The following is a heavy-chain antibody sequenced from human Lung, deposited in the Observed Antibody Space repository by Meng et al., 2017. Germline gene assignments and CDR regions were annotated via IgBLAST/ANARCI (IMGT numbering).Heavy chain of an antibody. CDR1: GFTFSTYW. CDR2: INTDGSST. V-gene: IGHV3-74*01. D-gene: IGHD5-24*01. Sequence: EGQRVEAGGGGGQPGGSRRLACAASGFTFSTYWMHWARQAPGKGLVWVSHINTDGSSTNYADSVKGRFTISRDNAKNTLYLQMNSLRAEDAAVYYCGRSDGYIRDWGQGTLVTVSS. J-gene: IGHJ4*02. CDR3: GRSDGYIRD.